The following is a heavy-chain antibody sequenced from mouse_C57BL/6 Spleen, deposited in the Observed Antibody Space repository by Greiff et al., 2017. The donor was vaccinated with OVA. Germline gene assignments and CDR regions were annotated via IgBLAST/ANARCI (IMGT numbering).Heavy chain of an antibody. J-gene: IGHJ3*01. Sequence: EVHLVESGPGLVKPSQSLSLTCSVTGYSITSGYYWNWIRQFPGNKLEWMGYISYDGSNNYNPSLKNRISITRDTSKNQFFLKLNSVTTEDTATYYCARGRASTAWFAYWGQGTLVTVSA. V-gene: IGHV3-6*01. CDR3: ARGRASTAWFAY. CDR1: GYSITSGYY. D-gene: IGHD3-3*01. CDR2: ISYDGSN.